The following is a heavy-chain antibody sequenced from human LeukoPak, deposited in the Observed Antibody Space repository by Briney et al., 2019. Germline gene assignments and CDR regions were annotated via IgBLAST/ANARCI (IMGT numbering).Heavy chain of an antibody. V-gene: IGHV1-46*01. Sequence: VASVKVSCKASGYTFTSYHMHWVRQAPGQGLEWMGIMNPSGGSTRYAQKFQGRVTMTRDTSTSTAYMELSSLRSEDTAVYYCARSITMIVVWDAFDMWGQGTMVTVSS. CDR2: MNPSGGST. CDR1: GYTFTSYH. D-gene: IGHD3-22*01. J-gene: IGHJ3*02. CDR3: ARSITMIVVWDAFDM.